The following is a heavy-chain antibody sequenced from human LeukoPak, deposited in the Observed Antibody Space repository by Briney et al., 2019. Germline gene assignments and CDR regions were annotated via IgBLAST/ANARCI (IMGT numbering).Heavy chain of an antibody. CDR2: IKSDGSHT. D-gene: IGHD4-17*01. CDR1: GLTFSNNV. J-gene: IGHJ4*02. CDR3: ARESYGDYYFDY. Sequence: GGSLRLSCAASGLTFSNNVMSWVRQAPGKGLVWVSRIKSDGSHTIYADPVKGRFTISRDNAKNTLYLQMNSLRAEDTAVYYCARESYGDYYFDYWGQGTLVTVSS. V-gene: IGHV3-74*01.